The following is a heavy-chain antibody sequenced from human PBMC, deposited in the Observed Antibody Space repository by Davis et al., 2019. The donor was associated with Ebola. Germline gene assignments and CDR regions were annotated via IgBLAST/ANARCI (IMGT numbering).Heavy chain of an antibody. CDR3: ARGRLQRNWFDP. CDR2: IKQDGSEK. V-gene: IGHV3-7*01. D-gene: IGHD4-11*01. J-gene: IGHJ5*02. CDR1: GFTFSGFW. Sequence: GESLKISCAASGFTFSGFWMSWVRQAPGKGLEWVANIKQDGSEKYYVNSVKGRFIISRDNAKNSLYLQMNSLRAEDTAVYYCARGRLQRNWFDPWGQGTLVTVSS.